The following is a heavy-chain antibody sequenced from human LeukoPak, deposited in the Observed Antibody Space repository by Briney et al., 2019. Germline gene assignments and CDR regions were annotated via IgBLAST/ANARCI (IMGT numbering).Heavy chain of an antibody. CDR1: GFTVSSNY. V-gene: IGHV3-53*05. J-gene: IGHJ4*02. Sequence: GGSLRLSCAASGFTVSSNYMSWVRQAPGKGLEWVSVIYSGGSTYYADSVKGRFTISRDNSKNTLYLQMNSLRAEDTAVYYCANGEYSSSPFDYWGQGTLVTVSA. CDR3: ANGEYSSSPFDY. D-gene: IGHD6-6*01. CDR2: IYSGGST.